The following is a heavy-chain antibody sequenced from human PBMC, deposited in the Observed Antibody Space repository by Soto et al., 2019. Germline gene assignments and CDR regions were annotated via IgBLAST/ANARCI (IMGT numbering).Heavy chain of an antibody. Sequence: PSETLSLTCSVSGASVSSGSFYWSWIRQPPGKGLEWIVFIYNNETFNYNPSLKSRVTLSVDTSKHQYSLKLSSVTAADTAVYYCARVPLRYSSSHNFDSWGQGALVTVPQ. CDR3: ARVPLRYSSSHNFDS. D-gene: IGHD6-19*01. CDR1: GASVSSGSFY. V-gene: IGHV4-61*01. CDR2: IYNNETF. J-gene: IGHJ4*02.